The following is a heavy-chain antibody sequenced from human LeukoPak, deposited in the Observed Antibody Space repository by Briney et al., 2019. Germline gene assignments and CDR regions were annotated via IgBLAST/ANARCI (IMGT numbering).Heavy chain of an antibody. J-gene: IGHJ4*02. Sequence: GGSLRLSCAAPGFTFSNYWMSWVRQAPGKGPEWVGDIKTDGSDKYYVGSVKGRFTISRDNAKNSLYLQMNSLRAEDTAVYYCARDSLIQYGSGSYWGFDYWGQGILVTVSS. CDR1: GFTFSNYW. CDR3: ARDSLIQYGSGSYWGFDY. D-gene: IGHD3-10*01. CDR2: IKTDGSDK. V-gene: IGHV3-7*03.